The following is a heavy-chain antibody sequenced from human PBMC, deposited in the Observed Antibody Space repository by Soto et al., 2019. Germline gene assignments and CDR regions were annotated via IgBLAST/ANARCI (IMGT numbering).Heavy chain of an antibody. V-gene: IGHV4-59*02. D-gene: IGHD1-26*01. CDR2: IYHIGNT. Sequence: SETLSLTCTVSGGSVTNYYWSWIRQPPGKGLEWIGYIYHIGNTNYNPSLKSRVTISVDTSKNQFSLRLRSVTVADTAVYYCARLVGTSAFDIWGQGTMVTVSS. CDR1: GGSVTNYY. J-gene: IGHJ3*02. CDR3: ARLVGTSAFDI.